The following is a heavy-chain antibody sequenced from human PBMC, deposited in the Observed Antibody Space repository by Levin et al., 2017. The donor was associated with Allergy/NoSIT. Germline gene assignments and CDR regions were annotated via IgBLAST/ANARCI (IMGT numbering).Heavy chain of an antibody. CDR3: AAARGFR. CDR2: IYSGDNT. Sequence: LSGGSLRLSCAASGFTVSTNYMSWVRQAPGKGLECVSIIYSGDNTYYADSVKGRFTISRDSSKNTLYLQMNSLRAEDTAVYYCAAARGFRWGQGTLVTVSS. J-gene: IGHJ4*02. CDR1: GFTVSTNY. V-gene: IGHV3-66*01. D-gene: IGHD6-6*01.